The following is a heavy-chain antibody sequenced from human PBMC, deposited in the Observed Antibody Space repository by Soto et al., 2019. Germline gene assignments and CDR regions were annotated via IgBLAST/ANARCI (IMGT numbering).Heavy chain of an antibody. Sequence: PGGSLRLSCAASGFTFSSYSMNWVRQAPGKGLEWVSSISSSSSYIYYADSVKGRFTISRDNAKNSLYLQMNSLRAEDTAVYYCARERGGYSSSWYALAFWGQGALVTVSS. CDR2: ISSSSSYI. CDR3: ARERGGYSSSWYALAF. J-gene: IGHJ4*02. D-gene: IGHD6-13*01. V-gene: IGHV3-21*01. CDR1: GFTFSSYS.